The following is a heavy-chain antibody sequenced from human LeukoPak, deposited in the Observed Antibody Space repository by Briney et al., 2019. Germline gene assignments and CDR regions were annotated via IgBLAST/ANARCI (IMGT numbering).Heavy chain of an antibody. J-gene: IGHJ5*02. CDR3: AREHYYDSSGGNPVFDP. D-gene: IGHD3-22*01. CDR1: GYTFTSYY. Sequence: ASVKVSCKASGYTFTSYYMHWVRQAPGQGLEGMGIINPSGGSTSYAQKFQGRVTMTRDTSTSTVYMELSSLRSEDTAVYYCAREHYYDSSGGNPVFDPWGQGTLVTVSS. CDR2: INPSGGST. V-gene: IGHV1-46*01.